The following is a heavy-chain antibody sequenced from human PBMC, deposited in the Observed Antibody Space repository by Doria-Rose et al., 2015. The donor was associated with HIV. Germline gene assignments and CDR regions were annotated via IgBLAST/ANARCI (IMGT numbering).Heavy chain of an antibody. Sequence: ESGGGLVRPGGSLRLSCATSGFTFSSHRINWVRQAPGKGLERVSSISSTSAYINYADSVRGRFTISRDNARNSLYLQMDSLRAEDTAIYYCATGVTLDYWGQGTLVTVSS. CDR2: ISSTSAYI. CDR1: GFTFSSHR. J-gene: IGHJ4*02. D-gene: IGHD3-10*01. CDR3: ATGVTLDY. V-gene: IGHV3-21*01.